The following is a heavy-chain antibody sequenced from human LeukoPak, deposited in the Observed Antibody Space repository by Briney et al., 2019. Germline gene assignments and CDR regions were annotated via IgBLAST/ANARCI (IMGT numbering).Heavy chain of an antibody. D-gene: IGHD3-22*01. CDR3: ARGTSGYRPGHFDY. J-gene: IGHJ4*02. CDR1: GGSISSYY. Sequence: PSETLSLTCTVSGGSISSYYWSWIRQPPGKGLEWIGYIYYSGSTNYNPSPKSRVTISVDTSKNQFSLKLSSVTAADTAVYYCARGTSGYRPGHFDYWGQGTLVTVSS. V-gene: IGHV4-59*01. CDR2: IYYSGST.